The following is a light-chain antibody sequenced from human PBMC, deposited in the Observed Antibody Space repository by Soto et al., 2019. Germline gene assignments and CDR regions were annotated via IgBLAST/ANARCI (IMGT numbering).Light chain of an antibody. Sequence: QSVLTQPASVSGSPGQSITISCTGTSSDVGSYNLVSWFQQLPGKVPKLIIYEGTKRPSGVSDRFSGSKSGYTASLPISGLQAEDAADYYCFSYAGNSVYVFGTGTKVTVL. V-gene: IGLV2-23*01. J-gene: IGLJ1*01. CDR2: EGT. CDR1: SSDVGSYNL. CDR3: FSYAGNSVYV.